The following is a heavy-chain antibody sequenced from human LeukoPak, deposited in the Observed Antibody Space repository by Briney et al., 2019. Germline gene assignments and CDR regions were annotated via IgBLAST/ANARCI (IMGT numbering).Heavy chain of an antibody. D-gene: IGHD6-13*01. V-gene: IGHV1-69*05. Sequence: SVKVSCKASGGTFSSYAISWVRQAPGQGLEWMGGIIPIFGTANYAQKFQGRVTITTDESTSTAYMELSSLRSEDTAVYYCASRIAAAGTYYYYMDAWGKGTTVTVYS. J-gene: IGHJ6*03. CDR1: GGTFSSYA. CDR3: ASRIAAAGTYYYYMDA. CDR2: IIPIFGTA.